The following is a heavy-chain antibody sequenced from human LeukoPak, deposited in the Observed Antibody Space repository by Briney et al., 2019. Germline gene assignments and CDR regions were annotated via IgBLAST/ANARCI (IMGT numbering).Heavy chain of an antibody. CDR1: GFIFSNYW. Sequence: PGGSLRLSCAASGFIFSNYWMHWVRQAPGKGLVWVSVIYSGGSTYYADSVKGRFTISRDNSKNTLYLQMNSLRAEDTAVYYCAARSSGNPYFWGQGTLVTVSS. D-gene: IGHD1-26*01. J-gene: IGHJ4*02. V-gene: IGHV3-53*01. CDR3: AARSSGNPYF. CDR2: IYSGGST.